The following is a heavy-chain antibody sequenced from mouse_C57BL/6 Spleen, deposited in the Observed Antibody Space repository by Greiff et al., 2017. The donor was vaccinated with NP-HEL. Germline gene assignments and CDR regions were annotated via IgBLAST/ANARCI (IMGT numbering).Heavy chain of an antibody. CDR3: ARDLAMGY. CDR1: GFTFSDFY. Sequence: EVQLVESGGGLVQSGRSLRLSCATSGFTFSDFYMEWVRQAPGKGLEWIAASRNKANDYTTEYSASVKGRFIVSRDTSQSILYLQMNALRDEDTAIYYCARDLAMGYWGQGASVTASS. J-gene: IGHJ4*01. CDR2: SRNKANDYTT. V-gene: IGHV7-1*01.